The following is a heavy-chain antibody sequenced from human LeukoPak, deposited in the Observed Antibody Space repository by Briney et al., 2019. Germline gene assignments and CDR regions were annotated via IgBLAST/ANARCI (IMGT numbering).Heavy chain of an antibody. Sequence: GGSLRLSCAASGFTLSDYYMSWIRQAPGKGLEWVSYISSSGSTIYYADSVKGRFTISRDNAKNSLYLQMNSLRAEDTAVYYCARDGVFGYDFWSGSKPAYYFDYWGQGTLVTVSS. CDR3: ARDGVFGYDFWSGSKPAYYFDY. CDR1: GFTLSDYY. D-gene: IGHD3-3*01. CDR2: ISSSGSTI. J-gene: IGHJ4*02. V-gene: IGHV3-11*01.